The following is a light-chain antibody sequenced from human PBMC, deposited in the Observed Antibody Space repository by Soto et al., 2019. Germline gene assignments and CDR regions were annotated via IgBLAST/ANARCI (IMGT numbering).Light chain of an antibody. CDR2: DVT. CDR3: YSYVGTDTYS. V-gene: IGLV2-11*01. J-gene: IGLJ1*01. CDR1: SSDVGGYNY. Sequence: QSALTQPRSVSGSPGQSVTISCTGTSSDVGGYNYVSWYQQHPGKAPELMIYDVTKRPSGVPDHFSGSKSGNTASLTISGLQAEDEADYYCYSYVGTDTYSFGTGPKLTVL.